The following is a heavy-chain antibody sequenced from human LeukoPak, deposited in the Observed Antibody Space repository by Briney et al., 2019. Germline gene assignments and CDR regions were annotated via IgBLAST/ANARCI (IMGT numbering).Heavy chain of an antibody. CDR1: GGSISSGGYY. Sequence: SETLSLTCTVSGGSISSGGYYWSWIRQHPGKGLEWIGYIYYSGSTYYNPSLKSRVTISVGTSKNQFSLKLSSVTAADTAVYYCARVSTSNWGIDYWGQGTLVTVSS. D-gene: IGHD7-27*01. J-gene: IGHJ4*02. CDR3: ARVSTSNWGIDY. CDR2: IYYSGST. V-gene: IGHV4-31*03.